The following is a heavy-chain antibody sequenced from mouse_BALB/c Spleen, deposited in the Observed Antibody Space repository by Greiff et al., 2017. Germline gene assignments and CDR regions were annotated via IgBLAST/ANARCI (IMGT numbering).Heavy chain of an antibody. CDR2: IDPANGNT. D-gene: IGHD2-1*01. Sequence: EVQLQQSGAELVKPGASVKLSCTASGFNIKDTYMHWVKQRPEQGLEWIGRIDPANGNTKYDPKFQGKATITADTPSNTAYLQLSSLTSEDTAVYYCARDGNYWYFDVWGAGTTVTVSS. CDR1: GFNIKDTY. J-gene: IGHJ1*01. V-gene: IGHV14-3*02. CDR3: ARDGNYWYFDV.